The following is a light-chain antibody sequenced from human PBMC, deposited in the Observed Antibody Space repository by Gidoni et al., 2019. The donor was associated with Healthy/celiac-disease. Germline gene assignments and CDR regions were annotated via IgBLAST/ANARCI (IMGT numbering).Light chain of an antibody. Sequence: QSVLYSSNNMNYLAWYQQKPGQPPKLLIYWASTRESGVPDRFSGSGSGTDFTLTISSLQAEDVAVYYCQQYYSTPRTFGQGTKVEIK. CDR2: WAS. CDR3: QQYYSTPRT. J-gene: IGKJ1*01. CDR1: QSVLYSSNNMNY. V-gene: IGKV4-1*01.